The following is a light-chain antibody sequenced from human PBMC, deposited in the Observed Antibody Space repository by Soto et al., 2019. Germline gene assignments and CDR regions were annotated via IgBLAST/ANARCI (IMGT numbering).Light chain of an antibody. CDR3: QQYNSWPLT. Sequence: EIVLTQSPATLSLSPGERATLSCRASQSISTKLAWYQRKPGQAPRLLIYGASTRATGVPARFSGSGSGTEFTLSISSLQSEHFAVYYCQQYNSWPLTFGGGTKVDIK. CDR1: QSISTK. J-gene: IGKJ4*01. V-gene: IGKV3-15*01. CDR2: GAS.